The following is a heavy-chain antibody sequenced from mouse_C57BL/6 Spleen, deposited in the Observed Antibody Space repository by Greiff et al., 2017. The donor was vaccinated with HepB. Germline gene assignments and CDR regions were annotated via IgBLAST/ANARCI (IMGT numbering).Heavy chain of an antibody. CDR3: AREDGSSRFAY. Sequence: QVQLQQPGAELVRPGSSVKLSCKASGYTFTSYWMHWVKQRPIQGLEWIGNIDPSDSETHYNQKFKDKATLTVDKSSSTAYMQLSSLTSEDSAVYYCAREDGSSRFAYWGQGTLVTVSA. CDR1: GYTFTSYW. V-gene: IGHV1-52*01. J-gene: IGHJ3*01. D-gene: IGHD1-1*01. CDR2: IDPSDSET.